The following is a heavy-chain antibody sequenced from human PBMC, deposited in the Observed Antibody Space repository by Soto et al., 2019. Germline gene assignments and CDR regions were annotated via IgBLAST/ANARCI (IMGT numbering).Heavy chain of an antibody. CDR3: ARGPTVDTAMVAFDY. J-gene: IGHJ4*02. CDR1: GGSISSYY. Sequence: PSETLSLTCTVSGGSISSYYWSWIRQPPGKGLEWIGYIYYSGSTNYNPSLKSRVTISVDTSKNQFSLKLSSVTAADTAVYYCARGPTVDTAMVAFDYWGQGTPVTVS. CDR2: IYYSGST. V-gene: IGHV4-59*01. D-gene: IGHD5-18*01.